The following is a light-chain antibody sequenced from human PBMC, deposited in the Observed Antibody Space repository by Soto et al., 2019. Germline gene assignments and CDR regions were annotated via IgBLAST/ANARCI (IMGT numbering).Light chain of an antibody. CDR1: QSVSSN. Sequence: EIVLTQSPATLSLSPGERATLSCRASQSVSSNLAWYQQKPGQAPRLLIYGASTRATGIPARFSGSGSGTDFTLKISRVEAEDVGVYYCMQGIRWPLTFGGGTKVDIK. CDR3: MQGIRWPLT. J-gene: IGKJ4*01. V-gene: IGKV3-11*01. CDR2: GAS.